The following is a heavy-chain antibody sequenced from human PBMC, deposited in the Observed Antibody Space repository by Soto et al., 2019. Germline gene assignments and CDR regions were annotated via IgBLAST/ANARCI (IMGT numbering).Heavy chain of an antibody. V-gene: IGHV3-23*01. CDR3: AKVQQWTLFDF. CDR1: GFTFSTSA. D-gene: IGHD6-19*01. CDR2: TDGSGGAT. Sequence: ALRLSCAASGFTFSTSAMSWVRQAPGKGLEWVSATDGSGGATYYADSVKGRFTISRDNSRNTLSLQMNSLRAEDTAVYYCAKVQQWTLFDFWGQGTLVTVSS. J-gene: IGHJ4*02.